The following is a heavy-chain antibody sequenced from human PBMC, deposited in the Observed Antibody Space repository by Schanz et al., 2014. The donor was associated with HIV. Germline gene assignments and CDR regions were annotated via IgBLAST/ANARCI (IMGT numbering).Heavy chain of an antibody. CDR2: ISYDGSNK. CDR1: GFTFTNHA. Sequence: VQLLESGGGLAQPGGSLTLSCAASGFTFTNHALSWVRQAPGKGLEWVAVISYDGSNKKYADSVKGRFTISRDNSKNSLALLIKSLRAEDAAVYYCAKDRNYYESKYRGKGNYYYYYGMDVWGQGTTVTVSS. D-gene: IGHD3-22*01. V-gene: IGHV3-30*18. J-gene: IGHJ6*02. CDR3: AKDRNYYESKYRGKGNYYYYYGMDV.